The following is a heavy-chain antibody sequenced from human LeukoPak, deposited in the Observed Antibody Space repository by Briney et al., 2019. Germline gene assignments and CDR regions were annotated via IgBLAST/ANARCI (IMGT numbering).Heavy chain of an antibody. Sequence: SGTLSLTRTVSGGSISSHYWTWIRQSPVKGLEWIGDISNSGSTSYNPSLKSRVTISIDTSKNQFSLKLSSVTAADTAVYYCGRDALVGYFSYYYMDVWGKGTTVTVSS. J-gene: IGHJ6*03. CDR3: GRDALVGYFSYYYMDV. D-gene: IGHD2-15*01. V-gene: IGHV4-59*11. CDR1: GGSISSHY. CDR2: ISNSGST.